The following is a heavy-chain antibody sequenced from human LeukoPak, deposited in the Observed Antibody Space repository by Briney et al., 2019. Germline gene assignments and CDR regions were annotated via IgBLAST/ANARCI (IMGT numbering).Heavy chain of an antibody. J-gene: IGHJ4*02. CDR2: ISTSGTTK. V-gene: IGHV3-11*01. CDR3: AKVSVVTAGY. Sequence: PGGSLRLSCAASGFIFSDYYMSWIRQAPGKGLEWVSYISTSGTTKYYADSVKGRFTISRDNSKNTLYLQMNSLRAEDTAVYYCAKVSVVTAGYWGQGTLVTVSS. CDR1: GFIFSDYY. D-gene: IGHD2-21*02.